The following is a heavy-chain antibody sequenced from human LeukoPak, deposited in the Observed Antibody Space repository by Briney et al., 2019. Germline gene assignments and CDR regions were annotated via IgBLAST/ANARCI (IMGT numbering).Heavy chain of an antibody. V-gene: IGHV3-53*01. Sequence: GSLRLSCTVSGFTVSSNSMSWVRQAPGEGLEWVSFIYSDNTHYSDSVKGRFTISRDNSKNTLYLQMSSLRAEDTAFYYCVKRERFLEQPPYWGQGTLVTVSS. CDR3: VKRERFLEQPPY. CDR1: GFTVSSNS. CDR2: IYSDNT. J-gene: IGHJ4*02. D-gene: IGHD3-3*01.